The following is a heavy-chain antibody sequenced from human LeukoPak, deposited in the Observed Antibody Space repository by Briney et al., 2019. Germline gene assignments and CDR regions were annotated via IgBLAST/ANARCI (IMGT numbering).Heavy chain of an antibody. CDR1: GGSITTNNYY. J-gene: IGHJ5*02. V-gene: IGHV4-39*07. CDR2: IYYSVST. CDR3: ARGGYYGSGNDFRFDP. D-gene: IGHD3-10*01. Sequence: SETLSLTCTVSGGSITTNNYYWGWIRQPPGKGLEWIGTIYYSVSTHYNPSLKSRVTISVDTSKNQFSLKLSSVTAADTAIYYCARGGYYGSGNDFRFDPWGQGTLVTVSS.